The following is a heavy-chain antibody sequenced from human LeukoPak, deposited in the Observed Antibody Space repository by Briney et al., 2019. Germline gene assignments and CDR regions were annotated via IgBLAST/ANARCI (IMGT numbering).Heavy chain of an antibody. D-gene: IGHD4-23*01. J-gene: IGHJ5*02. Sequence: PSQTLSLTCTVSGGSISSGDYYWSWIRQPPGKGLEWIGYIYYSGSTYYNPSLKSRVTISVDTSKNQFSLKLSSVTAADTAVYYCARVSVELSNRFDPWGQGTLVTVSS. CDR1: GGSISSGDYY. CDR3: ARVSVELSNRFDP. CDR2: IYYSGST. V-gene: IGHV4-30-4*08.